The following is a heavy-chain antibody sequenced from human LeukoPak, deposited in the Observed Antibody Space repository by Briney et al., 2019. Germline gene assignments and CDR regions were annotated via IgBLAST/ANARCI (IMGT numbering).Heavy chain of an antibody. J-gene: IGHJ3*02. CDR1: GYTFNSYG. CDR3: AATGDDAFDI. Sequence: ASVKVSCKASGYTFNSYGIIWVRQAPGQGLEWMGWISTYNGNTNYAQKLQDRVTISTDTSTSTVYMELRSLRSDDTAVYYCAATGDDAFDIWGQGTMVAVSS. D-gene: IGHD4-17*01. V-gene: IGHV1-18*04. CDR2: ISTYNGNT.